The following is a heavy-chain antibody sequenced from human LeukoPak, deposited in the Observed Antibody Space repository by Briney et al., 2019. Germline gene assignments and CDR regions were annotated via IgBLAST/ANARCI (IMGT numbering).Heavy chain of an antibody. CDR2: ISGRSDST. CDR3: AKWGDYDVLTGYYDSDY. CDR1: GFTFSSYA. J-gene: IGHJ4*02. V-gene: IGHV3-23*01. D-gene: IGHD3-9*01. Sequence: GGSLRLSCAASGFTFSSYAMSWVRQAPGKGLEWVSAISGRSDSTYYADSVKGRFTISRDTSRNTLYLQMNSLRADDTAVYYCAKWGDYDVLTGYYDSDYWGQGTLVTVSS.